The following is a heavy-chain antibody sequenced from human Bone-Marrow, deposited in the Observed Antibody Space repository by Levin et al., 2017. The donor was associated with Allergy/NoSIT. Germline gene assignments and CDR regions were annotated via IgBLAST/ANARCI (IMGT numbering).Heavy chain of an antibody. D-gene: IGHD3-3*01. CDR2: ISGSGSTI. V-gene: IGHV3-11*01. Sequence: GGSLRLSCAASGFPFSTYYMTWIRQAPGKGLEWVSYISGSGSTIYYADSVKGRFTISRDNAENSLYLQMNSLRAEDTAVYYCARDKRDEFWSADYVRTGPNYGMDVWGQGTTVTVSS. CDR3: ARDKRDEFWSADYVRTGPNYGMDV. J-gene: IGHJ6*02. CDR1: GFPFSTYY.